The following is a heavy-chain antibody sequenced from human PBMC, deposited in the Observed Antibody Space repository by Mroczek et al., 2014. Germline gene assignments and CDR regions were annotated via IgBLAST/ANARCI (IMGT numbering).Heavy chain of an antibody. CDR3: ARGDYYDSSGPHPGSGWFDP. J-gene: IGHJ5*02. CDR2: IYYSGST. Sequence: QVQLQQWGPGLVKPSQTLSLTCTVSGGSISSGGYYWSWIRQHPGKGLEWIGYIYYSGSTYYNPSLKSRVTISVDTSKNQFSLKLSSVTAADTAVYYCARGDYYDSSGPHPGSGWFDPWGQGTLVTVSS. D-gene: IGHD3-22*01. CDR1: GGSISSGGYY. V-gene: IGHV4-31*03.